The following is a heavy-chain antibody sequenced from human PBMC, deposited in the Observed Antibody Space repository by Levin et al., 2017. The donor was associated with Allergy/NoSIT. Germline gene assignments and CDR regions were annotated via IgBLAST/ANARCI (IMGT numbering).Heavy chain of an antibody. CDR1: GFTFSSYA. D-gene: IGHD2-15*01. CDR3: AKSRIRYCSGGSGYNFDY. CDR2: ISGSGGST. V-gene: IGHV3-23*01. Sequence: GGSLRLSCAASGFTFSSYAMSWVRQAPGKGLEWVSAISGSGGSTYYADSVKGRFTISRDNSKNTLYLQMNSLRAEDTAVYYCAKSRIRYCSGGSGYNFDYWGQGTLVTVSS. J-gene: IGHJ4*02.